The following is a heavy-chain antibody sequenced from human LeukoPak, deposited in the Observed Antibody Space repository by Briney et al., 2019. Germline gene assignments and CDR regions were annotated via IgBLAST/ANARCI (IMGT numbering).Heavy chain of an antibody. Sequence: GGSLRLSCAASGFTFSSYSMNWVRQAPRKRLEWVSYISSSSSTIYYADSVKGRFTISRDNAKNSLYLQMNSLRAEDTAVYYCARDGSGSYFPDAFDIWGQGTMVTVSS. CDR2: ISSSSSTI. D-gene: IGHD3-10*01. CDR3: ARDGSGSYFPDAFDI. V-gene: IGHV3-48*01. J-gene: IGHJ3*02. CDR1: GFTFSSYS.